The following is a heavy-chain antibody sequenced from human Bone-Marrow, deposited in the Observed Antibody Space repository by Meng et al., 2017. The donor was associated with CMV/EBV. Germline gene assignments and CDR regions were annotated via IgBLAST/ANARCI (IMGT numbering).Heavy chain of an antibody. D-gene: IGHD3-3*01. V-gene: IGHV3-7*01. CDR1: GFTFGTYW. J-gene: IGHJ6*02. CDR3: ARIGVGTASFYSYGMDV. CDR2: IKQGGSQK. Sequence: GEYLKISCTASGFTFGTYWMSWVRQAPGKGLEWVANIKQGGSQKYYADSAKGRFTISRDNAKNSLYLQMNSLRVEDTAVYYCARIGVGTASFYSYGMDVWGQGTTVTVSS.